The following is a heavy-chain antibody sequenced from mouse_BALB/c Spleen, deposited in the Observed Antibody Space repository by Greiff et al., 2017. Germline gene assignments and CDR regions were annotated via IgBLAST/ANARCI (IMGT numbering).Heavy chain of an antibody. CDR2: IYPGSGST. Sequence: LKQPGSELVRPGASVKLSCKASGYTFTSYWMHWVKQRHGQGLEWIGNIYPGSGSTNYDEKFKSKGTLTVDTSSSTAYMHLSSLTSEDSAVYYCTRLGAWGQGTSVTVSS. J-gene: IGHJ4*01. CDR1: GYTFTSYW. CDR3: TRLGA. V-gene: IGHV1S22*01.